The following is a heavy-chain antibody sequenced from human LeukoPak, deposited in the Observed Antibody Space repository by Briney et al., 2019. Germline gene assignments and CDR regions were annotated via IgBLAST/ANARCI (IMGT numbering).Heavy chain of an antibody. CDR1: GFTFSSFG. Sequence: GGSLRLSCVASGFTFSSFGMSWVRQAPGKGLEWVSGINWSDGSTAYADSVKGRFTISRDNAKNSLYLQMNSLRAEDTALYSCARVAYSAYDYPTLLPPFDYWGQGTLVTVSS. D-gene: IGHD5-12*01. V-gene: IGHV3-20*04. CDR2: INWSDGST. J-gene: IGHJ4*02. CDR3: ARVAYSAYDYPTLLPPFDY.